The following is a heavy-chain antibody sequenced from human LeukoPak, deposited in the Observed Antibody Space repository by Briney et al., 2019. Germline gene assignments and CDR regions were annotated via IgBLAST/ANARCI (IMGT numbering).Heavy chain of an antibody. CDR3: ARLGLHGSGTYYFFDY. J-gene: IGHJ4*02. Sequence: ASVKVSCKASGQSLTGYFIHWVRQAPGQGLEWVGRIDPNTGDTIYAQNFRGRVTVTSATSISTAYMELSRLTSVDTAVYFCARLGLHGSGTYYFFDYWGQGTLVTVSS. CDR1: GQSLTGYF. CDR2: IDPNTGDT. V-gene: IGHV1-2*06. D-gene: IGHD3-10*01.